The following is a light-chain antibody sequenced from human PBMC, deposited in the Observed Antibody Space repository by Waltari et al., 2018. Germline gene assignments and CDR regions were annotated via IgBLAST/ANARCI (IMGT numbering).Light chain of an antibody. V-gene: IGKV3-11*01. CDR2: DAI. CDR1: QSVGRY. CDR3: QQRDNWPQT. Sequence: EIVLTQSPATLSLSPGESATLSCRASQSVGRYLTWYQQKPAQPPRLLIYDAINRAPGVPARFSGSGSGTDFTLTISGLEPDDFGFYYCQQRDNWPQTFGQGTKLEI. J-gene: IGKJ2*01.